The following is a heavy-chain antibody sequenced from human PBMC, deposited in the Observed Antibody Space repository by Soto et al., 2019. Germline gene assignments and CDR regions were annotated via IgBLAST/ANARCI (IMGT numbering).Heavy chain of an antibody. V-gene: IGHV1-2*04. J-gene: IGHJ6*03. CDR3: ARGGSSSSSDNYYYYMDV. D-gene: IGHD6-6*01. Sequence: ASVKVSCKASGYTFTGYYMHWVRQAPGQGLEWMGWINPNSGGTNYAQKFQGWVTMTRDTSISTAYMELSRLRSDDTAVYYCARGGSSSSSDNYYYYMDVWGKGTTVTVSS. CDR1: GYTFTGYY. CDR2: INPNSGGT.